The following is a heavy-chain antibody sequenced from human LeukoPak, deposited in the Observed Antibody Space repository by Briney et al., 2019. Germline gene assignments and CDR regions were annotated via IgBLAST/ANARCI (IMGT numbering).Heavy chain of an antibody. V-gene: IGHV3-66*01. CDR3: ARGGESSGYYYADY. J-gene: IGHJ4*02. CDR1: GFTVSSNS. CDR2: IFSGGST. Sequence: PGGSLRLSCAVSGFTVSSNSMSWVGQAPGKGLEWVSVIFSGGSTYYADSVKGRFTISRDDSKNTAYLQMNSLRAEDTSVYFCARGGESSGYYYADYWGQGTLVTVSS. D-gene: IGHD3-22*01.